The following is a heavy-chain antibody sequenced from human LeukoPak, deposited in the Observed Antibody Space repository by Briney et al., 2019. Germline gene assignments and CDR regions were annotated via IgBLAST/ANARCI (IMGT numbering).Heavy chain of an antibody. J-gene: IGHJ4*02. D-gene: IGHD6-19*01. V-gene: IGHV3-66*01. CDR1: GFTVSSNY. CDR3: ARDDGSGWYYFDY. CDR2: IYSGGST. Sequence: PGGSLRLSCAASGFTVSSNYMSWVRQAPGKGLEWVSVIYSGGSTYYADSVKGRFTISRDNSKNTLYLQMNSLRAEDTAVYYCARDDGSGWYYFDYWGQGTLVTVSS.